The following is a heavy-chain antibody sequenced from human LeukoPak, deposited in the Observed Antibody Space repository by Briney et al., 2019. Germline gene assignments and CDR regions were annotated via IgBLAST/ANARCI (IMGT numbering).Heavy chain of an antibody. CDR2: VRGSDGYT. CDR3: AKEVLDYEIHYWYFDL. D-gene: IGHD4-17*01. J-gene: IGHJ2*01. V-gene: IGHV3-23*01. Sequence: QSGGSLRLSCAASGFTFSTYTMSWVRQAPGKGLEWVSAVRGSDGYTHYADSVKGRFTVSRDNSKNTLYLQMNSLRAEDTAVYHCAKEVLDYEIHYWYFDLWGLGTLVTVSS. CDR1: GFTFSTYT.